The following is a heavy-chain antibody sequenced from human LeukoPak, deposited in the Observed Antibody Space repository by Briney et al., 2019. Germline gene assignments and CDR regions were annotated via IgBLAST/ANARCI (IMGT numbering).Heavy chain of an antibody. CDR3: ARGRLGRQHASFFDS. Sequence: PSETLSLTCSVSDGSMGTYYWGWIRQPPGKRLEWIGYIYYSGSTTYNPSLKSRVSVSVDTSKNQFSLKLTSMPAAGTAVYYCARGRLGRQHASFFDSWGHGTLVTVSS. CDR2: IYYSGST. J-gene: IGHJ4*01. CDR1: DGSMGTYY. D-gene: IGHD2-2*01. V-gene: IGHV4-59*08.